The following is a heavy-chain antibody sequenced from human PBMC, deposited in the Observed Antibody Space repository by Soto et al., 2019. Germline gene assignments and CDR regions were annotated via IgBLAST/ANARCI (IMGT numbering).Heavy chain of an antibody. Sequence: QVLLTQSESQVGRPGSSIRISCQVSGVNLPNSAISWVRLAPGQGLEWMGGIIPFFSVTTYAQRFLGRLKMTAEGSTNTAFMELSALTPEDTAIYFFARDQRRSGNLRDWVDPWCSGSLLSSSS. V-gene: IGHV1-69*13. J-gene: IGHJ5*01. CDR3: ARDQRRSGNLRDWVDP. D-gene: IGHD3-16*02. CDR1: GVNLPNSA. CDR2: IIPFFSVT.